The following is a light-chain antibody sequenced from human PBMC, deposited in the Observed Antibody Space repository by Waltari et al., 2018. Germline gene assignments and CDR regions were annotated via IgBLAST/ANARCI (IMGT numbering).Light chain of an antibody. V-gene: IGKV3-15*01. CDR3: HQSDDWPPYS. CDR2: DGS. Sequence: EIVMTQSPATLSVSPGERVTLSCRASQRVRSNLAWYQQKPGQGPKPLIYDGSTRATGIPARFSGSGSGTDFTLTISSLQSEDFAIYYCHQSDDWPPYSFGQGTKLEIK. J-gene: IGKJ2*03. CDR1: QRVRSN.